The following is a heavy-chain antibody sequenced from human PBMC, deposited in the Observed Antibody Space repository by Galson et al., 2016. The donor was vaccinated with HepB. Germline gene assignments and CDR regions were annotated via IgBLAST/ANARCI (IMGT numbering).Heavy chain of an antibody. J-gene: IGHJ4*02. CDR2: VGGGVGAT. D-gene: IGHD2-21*01. Sequence: SLRLSCAASGFTFSSYLMSWVRQAPGKGLQWVSGVGGGVGATYYADSVKGRFTISRDNSRSTVFLEMSSLTAEDTAVYYCAKNGGWYVDFFEYWGQGILVTVSS. CDR3: AKNGGWYVDFFEY. CDR1: GFTFSSYL. V-gene: IGHV3-23*01.